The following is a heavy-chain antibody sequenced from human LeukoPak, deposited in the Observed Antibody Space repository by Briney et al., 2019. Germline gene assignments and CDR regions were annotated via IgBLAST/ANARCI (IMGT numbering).Heavy chain of an antibody. J-gene: IGHJ6*03. CDR1: GGSISSYY. V-gene: IGHV4-4*07. D-gene: IGHD3-10*01. Sequence: SETLSLTCTVSGGSISSYYWSWIRQPAGKGLEWIGRIYTSGSTNHNPSLKSRVTMSVDTSKNQFSLKLSSVTAADTAVYYCARDLGSGVYYYYYYMDVWGKGTTVTVSS. CDR3: ARDLGSGVYYYYYYMDV. CDR2: IYTSGST.